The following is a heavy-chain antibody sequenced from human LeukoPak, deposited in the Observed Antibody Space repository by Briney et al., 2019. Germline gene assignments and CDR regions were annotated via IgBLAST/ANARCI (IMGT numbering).Heavy chain of an antibody. D-gene: IGHD6-19*01. CDR2: INPNSGGT. Sequence: ASVKVSCKASGYTFTGYFMHWVRQAPGQGLEWMGWINPNSGGTNYAQKLQGRVTMTTDTSTSTAYMELRSLRSDDTAVYYCARGAVAGPPRYFDYWGQGTLVTVSS. J-gene: IGHJ4*02. CDR3: ARGAVAGPPRYFDY. V-gene: IGHV1-2*02. CDR1: GYTFTGYF.